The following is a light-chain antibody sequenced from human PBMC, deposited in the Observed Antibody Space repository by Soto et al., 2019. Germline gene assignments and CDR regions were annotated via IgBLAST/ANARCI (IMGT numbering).Light chain of an antibody. J-gene: IGKJ5*01. CDR3: HQRTNWPIT. Sequence: EIVLTQSPGTLSLSAGERATLSCRASQSVTSGYLSWYQQKPGQAPRLLIYDASNRATGIPARFSGSGSGTDFTLTISSLEPEDFAVYYCHQRTNWPITFGRGTRLEI. V-gene: IGKV3-11*01. CDR1: QSVTSGY. CDR2: DAS.